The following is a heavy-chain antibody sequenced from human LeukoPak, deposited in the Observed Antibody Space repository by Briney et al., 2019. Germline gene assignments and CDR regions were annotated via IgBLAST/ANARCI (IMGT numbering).Heavy chain of an antibody. Sequence: ESGPTLVNPTQTLTLTCTFCGFSLSTSGVGVGWIRQPPGKALEWLALIYWNDDKRYSPSLKSRLTITKDTSKNQVVLAMTNMDPVDTATYYCVHTVSLYDYVWGSYRFNFDYWGQGTLVTVSS. CDR1: GFSLSTSGVG. CDR2: IYWNDDK. CDR3: VHTVSLYDYVWGSYRFNFDY. D-gene: IGHD3-16*02. J-gene: IGHJ4*02. V-gene: IGHV2-5*01.